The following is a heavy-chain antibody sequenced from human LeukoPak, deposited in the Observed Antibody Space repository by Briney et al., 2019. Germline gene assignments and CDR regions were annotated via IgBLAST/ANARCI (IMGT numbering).Heavy chain of an antibody. CDR3: ATTAMIRGAPPY. J-gene: IGHJ4*02. V-gene: IGHV3-48*04. CDR2: ISSSSTM. D-gene: IGHD3-10*01. Sequence: GGSLRLSCAASGFTFSSYRMNWVRQAPGKGLEWVSSISSSSTMYYADSVKGRFTISRDNAKNSLYLQMNSLRADDTAVYYCATTAMIRGAPPYWGQGTLVTVSS. CDR1: GFTFSSYR.